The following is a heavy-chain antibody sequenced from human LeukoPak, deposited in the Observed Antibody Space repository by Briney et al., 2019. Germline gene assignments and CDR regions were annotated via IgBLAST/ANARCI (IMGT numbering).Heavy chain of an antibody. V-gene: IGHV4-38-2*02. J-gene: IGHJ4*02. D-gene: IGHD2-21*02. Sequence: SETLSLTCTVSGYSISSGYYWGWIRQPPGKGLEWIGSIYHSGSTYYNPSLKSRVTISVDTSKNQFSLKLSSVTAADTAVYYCAREWGDSVDYWGQGTLVIVSS. CDR3: AREWGDSVDY. CDR1: GYSISSGYY. CDR2: IYHSGST.